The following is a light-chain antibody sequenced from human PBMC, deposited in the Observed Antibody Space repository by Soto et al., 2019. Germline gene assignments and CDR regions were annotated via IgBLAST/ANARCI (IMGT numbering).Light chain of an antibody. J-gene: IGLJ2*01. CDR3: SSYTTNNTVL. V-gene: IGLV2-14*01. CDR2: EVS. CDR1: SSDVGGYKY. Sequence: QSALTQPASVSGSPGQSITISCTGTSSDVGGYKYASWYQQYPGKAPKLMIYEVSNRPSGVSNRFSGSKSGNTASLTISGLQAEDEADYYCSSYTTNNTVLFGGGTKLTVL.